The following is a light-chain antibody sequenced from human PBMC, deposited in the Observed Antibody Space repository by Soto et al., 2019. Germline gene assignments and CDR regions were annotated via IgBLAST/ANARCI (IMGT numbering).Light chain of an antibody. V-gene: IGLV2-14*01. Sequence: QSALTQPASVSGSPGQSITISCTGASSDVGGYNSVSWYQQHPGKAPKLVIYDVSNRPTGVSNRFSGSKSGNTASLTISGLQAEDEADYYCTSYTSSSLLVFGGGTKVTV. J-gene: IGLJ2*01. CDR3: TSYTSSSLLV. CDR2: DVS. CDR1: SSDVGGYNS.